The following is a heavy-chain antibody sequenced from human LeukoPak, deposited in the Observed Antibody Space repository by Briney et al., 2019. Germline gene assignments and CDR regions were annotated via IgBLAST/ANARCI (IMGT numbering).Heavy chain of an antibody. D-gene: IGHD3-10*01. V-gene: IGHV4-4*07. Sequence: SETLSLTCTVSGGSISSYYWSWIRHPAGKGLELIGRIYTSGSTNYNPSLKSRVTMSVDTSKNQFSLKLSSVTAADTAVYYCARDLPTPDLLWFGDSALDAFDIWGQGTMVTVSS. CDR2: IYTSGST. J-gene: IGHJ3*02. CDR3: ARDLPTPDLLWFGDSALDAFDI. CDR1: GGSISSYY.